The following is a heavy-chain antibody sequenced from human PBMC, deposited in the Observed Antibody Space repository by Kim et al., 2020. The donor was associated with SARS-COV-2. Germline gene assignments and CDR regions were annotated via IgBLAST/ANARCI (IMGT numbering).Heavy chain of an antibody. J-gene: IGHJ3*01. D-gene: IGHD2-15*01. CDR3: AGYCSGGSCFGTFDV. Sequence: ASVQCRCTISRDNSKNTLYLQMNSVRAEDTAVYYCAGYCSGGSCFGTFDVWGQGKMVTVSS. V-gene: IGHV3-30*03.